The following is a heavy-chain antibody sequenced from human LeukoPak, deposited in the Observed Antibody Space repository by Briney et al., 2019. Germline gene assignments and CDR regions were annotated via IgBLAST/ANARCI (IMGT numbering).Heavy chain of an antibody. V-gene: IGHV4-4*07. J-gene: IGHJ3*02. CDR3: VVYDSSGYYSGDAFDI. CDR2: IYTSGST. D-gene: IGHD3-22*01. Sequence: SETLSLTCTVSGGSISSYYWSWIRQPAGKGLEWIGRIYTSGSTNYNPSLKSRVTMSVDTSKNQFSLKLSSVTAADTAVYYCVVYDSSGYYSGDAFDIWGQGTMVTVSS. CDR1: GGSISSYY.